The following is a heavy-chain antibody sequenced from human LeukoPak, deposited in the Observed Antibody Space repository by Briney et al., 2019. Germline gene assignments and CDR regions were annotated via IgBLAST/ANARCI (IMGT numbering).Heavy chain of an antibody. CDR2: IRYDGSNK. Sequence: GGSLRLSCAASGFTFSSYGMHWVRQAPGKGLEWVAFIRYDGSNKYYADSVKGRFTISRDNSKNTLYLQMNSLRAEDTAVYYCAKVNSSSSWYPRAFDIWGQGTMVTVSS. V-gene: IGHV3-30*02. D-gene: IGHD6-13*01. CDR3: AKVNSSSSWYPRAFDI. J-gene: IGHJ3*02. CDR1: GFTFSSYG.